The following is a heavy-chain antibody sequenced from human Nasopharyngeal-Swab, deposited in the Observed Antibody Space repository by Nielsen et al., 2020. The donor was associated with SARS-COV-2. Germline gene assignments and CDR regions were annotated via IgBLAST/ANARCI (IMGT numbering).Heavy chain of an antibody. J-gene: IGHJ3*02. CDR1: GFTFSRSW. Sequence: GALKISCAASGFTFSRSWMAWVRQAPGKGLEWVANINQDGSQKYYVDSVKGRLTISRDNAENSLYLQMDSLRADDTAVYYCARDPEYSALDIWGQGTMVTVSS. V-gene: IGHV3-7*01. CDR2: INQDGSQK. D-gene: IGHD1-14*01. CDR3: ARDPEYSALDI.